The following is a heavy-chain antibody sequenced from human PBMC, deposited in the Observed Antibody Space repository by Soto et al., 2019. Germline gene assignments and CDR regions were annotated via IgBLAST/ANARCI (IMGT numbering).Heavy chain of an antibody. CDR1: GFTFSSYA. Sequence: GGSLRLSCAASGFTFSSYAMSWVRQAPGKGLEWVSAISGSGGSTYYADSVKGRFTISRDNSKNTLYLQMNSLRAEDTAVYYSAKDKRPVSSSSSDYGMDVWGQGTTVTVSS. CDR3: AKDKRPVSSSSSDYGMDV. D-gene: IGHD6-6*01. J-gene: IGHJ6*02. V-gene: IGHV3-23*01. CDR2: ISGSGGST.